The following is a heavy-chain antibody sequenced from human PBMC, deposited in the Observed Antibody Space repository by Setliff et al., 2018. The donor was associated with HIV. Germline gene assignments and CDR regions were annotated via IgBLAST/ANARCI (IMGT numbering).Heavy chain of an antibody. V-gene: IGHV3-7*01. D-gene: IGHD4-17*01. CDR2: IKPDGSER. CDR3: AKDRDYGDNLLLLNWFDP. CDR1: GFTFSSHV. J-gene: IGHJ5*02. Sequence: PGGSLRLSCATSGFTFSSHVMGWVRQAPGKGLEWVANIKPDGSERSYVDSVKGRFTISRDNAENSLYLQMNSLRVENTAVYYCAKDRDYGDNLLLLNWFDPWGQGTLVTVSS.